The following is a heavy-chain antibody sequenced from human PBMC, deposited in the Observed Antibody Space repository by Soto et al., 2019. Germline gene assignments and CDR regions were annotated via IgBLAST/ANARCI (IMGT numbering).Heavy chain of an antibody. CDR1: GGSISSYY. D-gene: IGHD3-3*01. Sequence: PSETQSLTCTVSGGSISSYYWSWIRQPPGKGLEWIGYIYYSGSTNYNPSLKSRVTISVDTSKNQFSLKLSSVTAADTAVYYCARRIRFLEWLSGAGDAFDIWGQGTMVTVSS. J-gene: IGHJ3*02. V-gene: IGHV4-59*01. CDR2: IYYSGST. CDR3: ARRIRFLEWLSGAGDAFDI.